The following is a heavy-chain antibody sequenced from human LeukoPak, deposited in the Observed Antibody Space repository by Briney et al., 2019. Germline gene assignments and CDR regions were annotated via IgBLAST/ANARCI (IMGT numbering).Heavy chain of an antibody. CDR3: ARLRLAVTSLIDY. Sequence: GGSLQISCKGSGCRFTSYWIGWVRQMPGKGLEWMGIIYPGDSDTRYSPSFQGQVTISADKSISTAYLQWSSLKASDTAMYYCARLRLAVTSLIDYWGQGTLVTVSS. J-gene: IGHJ4*02. CDR1: GCRFTSYW. D-gene: IGHD4-11*01. V-gene: IGHV5-51*01. CDR2: IYPGDSDT.